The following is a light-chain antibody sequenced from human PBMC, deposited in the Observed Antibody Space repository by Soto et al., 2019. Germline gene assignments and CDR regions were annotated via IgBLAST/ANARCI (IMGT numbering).Light chain of an antibody. CDR3: QSYDSSLNDYV. Sequence: QPVLTQPPSVSGAPGQRVTISCTGSSSNMGAGFDVHWYQHLPGTAPKLLIYRNINRPSGVPDRFSGSRSGTSASLAITGLQAEDEADYYCQSYDSSLNDYVFGAGTKVTVL. V-gene: IGLV1-40*01. CDR1: SSNMGAGFD. CDR2: RNI. J-gene: IGLJ1*01.